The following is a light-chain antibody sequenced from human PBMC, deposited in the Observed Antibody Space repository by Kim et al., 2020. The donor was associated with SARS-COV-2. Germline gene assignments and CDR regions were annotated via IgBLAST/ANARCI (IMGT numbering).Light chain of an antibody. CDR2: GAS. CDR3: QQRRKGPS. Sequence: EIVMTQSPVTLSVSPGERATLSCRASQSVSSNLAWYQQKPGQAPRLLIYGASTRATGVPARGRGRGSGTDFTLTISSLESEDFAVYHGQQRRKGPSFGQGTKVEIK. V-gene: IGKV3D-15*01. CDR1: QSVSSN. J-gene: IGKJ1*01.